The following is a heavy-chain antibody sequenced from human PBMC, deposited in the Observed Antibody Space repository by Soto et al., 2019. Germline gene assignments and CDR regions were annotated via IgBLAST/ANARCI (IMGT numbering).Heavy chain of an antibody. CDR2: INHSGST. CDR1: GGSFSGYY. Sequence: SETLSLTCAVYGGSFSGYYWSWIRQPPGKGLEWIGEINHSGSTNYNPSLKSRVTISVDTSKNQFSLKLSSVTAADTAVYYCARGRRLIIHYLPMVFTSPYYFDYWGQGTLVTVSS. D-gene: IGHD3-22*01. J-gene: IGHJ4*02. V-gene: IGHV4-34*01. CDR3: ARGRRLIIHYLPMVFTSPYYFDY.